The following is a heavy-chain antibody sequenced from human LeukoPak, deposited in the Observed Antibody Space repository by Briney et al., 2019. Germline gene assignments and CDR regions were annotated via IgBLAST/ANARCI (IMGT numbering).Heavy chain of an antibody. V-gene: IGHV3-64*01. D-gene: IGHD3-22*01. CDR3: ARDGGDSNKGPSFDY. J-gene: IGHJ4*02. CDR2: ISSNGGST. Sequence: PSETLSLTCTVSGGSISSYYWSWVRQAPGKGLEYVSAISSNGGSTYYANSVKGRFTIPRDNSKNTLYLQMGSLRAEDMAVYYCARDGGDSNKGPSFDYWGQGTLVTVSS. CDR1: GGSISSYY.